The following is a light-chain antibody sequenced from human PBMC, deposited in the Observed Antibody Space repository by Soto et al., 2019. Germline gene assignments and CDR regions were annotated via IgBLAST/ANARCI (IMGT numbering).Light chain of an antibody. CDR3: ISYTSSDTYV. CDR2: DVT. V-gene: IGLV2-14*01. Sequence: SVLTQPASVSRSPGRWITISCTRTSADVGGYKYVSWLQQHPGKVPKLLIYDVTSRPSGVSNRFSGSKSGNTASLIISGLQAEDEADYYCISYTSSDTYVFGTGTKVTVL. CDR1: SADVGGYKY. J-gene: IGLJ1*01.